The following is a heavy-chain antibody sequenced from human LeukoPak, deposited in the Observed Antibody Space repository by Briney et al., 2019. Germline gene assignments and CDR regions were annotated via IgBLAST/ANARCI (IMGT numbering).Heavy chain of an antibody. V-gene: IGHV4-59*01. Sequence: PSETLSLTCTVSGGSISSYYWSWIRQPPGKGLEWIGYIYYSGSTNYNPSLKSRVTISVDTTKNQFSLRLSSVTAADTAVYYCARVLYGADGPTRFDPWGQGTLVTVSS. CDR3: ARVLYGADGPTRFDP. D-gene: IGHD5-24*01. CDR1: GGSISSYY. CDR2: IYYSGST. J-gene: IGHJ5*02.